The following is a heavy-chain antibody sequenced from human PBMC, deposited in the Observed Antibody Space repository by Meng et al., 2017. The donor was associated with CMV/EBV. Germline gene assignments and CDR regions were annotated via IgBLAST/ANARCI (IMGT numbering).Heavy chain of an antibody. CDR3: ARRAYIEDCHGAFEI. V-gene: IGHV5-51*01. Sequence: GESLKISCKGSGYSFNSYWIGWVRQMPGKGLEWMGIIYPGDSDTSYSPSFQGQVTISADKSLSTAYLQWRSLKASDTAMYYCARRAYIEDCHGAFEIWGQGTMVTVSS. D-gene: IGHD5-12*01. CDR2: IYPGDSDT. J-gene: IGHJ3*02. CDR1: GYSFNSYW.